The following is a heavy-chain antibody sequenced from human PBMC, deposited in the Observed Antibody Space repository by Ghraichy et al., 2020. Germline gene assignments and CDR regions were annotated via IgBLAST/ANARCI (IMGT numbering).Heavy chain of an antibody. D-gene: IGHD2-8*02. CDR3: ARRDFNTVYFDS. CDR1: GYSFTTYW. J-gene: IGHJ4*02. V-gene: IGHV5-51*01. Sequence: GESLNISCKGSGYSFTTYWIGWVRQMPGKGLEWMGIIYPGDSDTRYSPSFQGQVAISADKSITTAYLQWSSLKASDTAMYSCARRDFNTVYFDSWGQGTLVIFSP. CDR2: IYPGDSDT.